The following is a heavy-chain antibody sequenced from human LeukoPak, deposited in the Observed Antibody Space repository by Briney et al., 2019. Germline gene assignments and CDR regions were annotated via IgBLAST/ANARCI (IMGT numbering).Heavy chain of an antibody. J-gene: IGHJ4*02. CDR1: GYTFTGYY. CDR3: ARAEYCSSTSCGIDY. CDR2: INPNSGGT. D-gene: IGHD2-2*01. V-gene: IGHV1-2*02. Sequence: ASVKVSCKASGYTFTGYYMHWVRQAPGQGLEWMGWINPNSGGTNYAQKFQGRVTMTRDTSISTAYMELSRLRSDDTAVYYCARAEYCSSTSCGIDYWGQGTLVTVSS.